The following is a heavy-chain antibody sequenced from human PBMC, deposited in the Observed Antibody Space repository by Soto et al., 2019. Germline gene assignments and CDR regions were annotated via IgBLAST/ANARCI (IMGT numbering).Heavy chain of an antibody. CDR3: ARQPTGGYDPLIDY. CDR2: IYYSGST. D-gene: IGHD5-12*01. CDR1: GGSISSYY. V-gene: IGHV4-59*08. J-gene: IGHJ4*02. Sequence: SETLSLTCTVSGGSISSYYWSWIRQPPGKGLEWIGYIYYSGSTNYNPSLKSRVTISVDTSKNQFSLKLSSVTAADTAVYYCARQPTGGYDPLIDYWGQGTLVTVSS.